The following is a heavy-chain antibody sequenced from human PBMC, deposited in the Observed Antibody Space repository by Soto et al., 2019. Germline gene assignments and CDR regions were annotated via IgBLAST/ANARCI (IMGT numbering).Heavy chain of an antibody. Sequence: HVQLVQSGAEMKKPGSSVKVSCKSSGDTFSSAAISWVRQAPGQGLEWMGGLIPIFRAPDYAQNFQGRVTITADESTRTAYMELSSLTSEDTAVYYCARDKPRPGLGGNYYSALDVWGQGTTVIVSS. CDR1: GDTFSSAA. CDR3: ARDKPRPGLGGNYYSALDV. J-gene: IGHJ6*02. V-gene: IGHV1-69*01. D-gene: IGHD2-15*01. CDR2: LIPIFRAP.